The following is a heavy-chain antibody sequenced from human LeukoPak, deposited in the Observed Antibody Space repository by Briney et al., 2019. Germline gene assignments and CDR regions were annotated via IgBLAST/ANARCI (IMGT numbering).Heavy chain of an antibody. D-gene: IGHD3-22*01. J-gene: IGHJ6*02. CDR1: GFAFGNYG. Sequence: PGGSLRLSCAASGFAFGNYGMHWVRQAPGKGLEWVAVISYDGSNKYYADSVKGRFTISRDNSKNTLYLQMNSLRAEDTAVYYCARELIVDYYGMDVWGQGTTVTVSS. CDR2: ISYDGSNK. CDR3: ARELIVDYYGMDV. V-gene: IGHV3-30*03.